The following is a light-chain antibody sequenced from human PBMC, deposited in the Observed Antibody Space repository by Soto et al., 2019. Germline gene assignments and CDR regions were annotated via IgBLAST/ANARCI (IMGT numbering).Light chain of an antibody. CDR3: QQYGSSPRT. V-gene: IGKV3-20*01. CDR1: QSVSSSY. Sequence: EIVLTQSPGTLSLSPGERATLSCRASQSVSSSYLAWYQQKPGQAPRLLIYGASSRATGIPDRFSGGGSGTDFTLTISRLDPEDFAVYYCQQYGSSPRTFGQGTKVDIK. CDR2: GAS. J-gene: IGKJ1*01.